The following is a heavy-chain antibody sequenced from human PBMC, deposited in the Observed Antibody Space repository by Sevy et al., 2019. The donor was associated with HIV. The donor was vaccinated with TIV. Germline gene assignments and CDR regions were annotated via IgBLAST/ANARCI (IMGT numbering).Heavy chain of an antibody. V-gene: IGHV3-15*01. D-gene: IGHD3-10*01. J-gene: IGHJ4*02. Sequence: GGSLRLSCAASGFTFSNAWMSWVRQAPGKGLEWVGRIKSKTDGGTTDYAAPVKGRFTISRDDSKNTLDLQMNSLNTEDTAVYYCTTDLLDGSGSYYFDYWGQGTLVTVSS. CDR2: IKSKTDGGTT. CDR3: TTDLLDGSGSYYFDY. CDR1: GFTFSNAW.